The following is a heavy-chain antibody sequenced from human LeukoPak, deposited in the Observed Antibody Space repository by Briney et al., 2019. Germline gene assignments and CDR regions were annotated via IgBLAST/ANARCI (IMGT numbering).Heavy chain of an antibody. CDR2: INHSGST. J-gene: IGHJ4*02. Sequence: SETLSLTCAVYGGSFSGYYWSWIRQPPGRGLEWIGEINHSGSTNYNPSLKSRVTISVDTSKNQFALKLTSVTAADTAVYYCARIDHSGYQPIDYWGQGTLVTVSS. CDR3: ARIDHSGYQPIDY. V-gene: IGHV4-34*01. D-gene: IGHD3-22*01. CDR1: GGSFSGYY.